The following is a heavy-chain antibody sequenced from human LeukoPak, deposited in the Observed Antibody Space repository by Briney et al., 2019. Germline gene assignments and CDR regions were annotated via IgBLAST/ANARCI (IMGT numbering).Heavy chain of an antibody. CDR1: GFTFSSYW. V-gene: IGHV3-7*01. J-gene: IGHJ3*02. CDR3: TRDGHSGYDDAFDI. CDR2: INHNGNVN. D-gene: IGHD5-12*01. Sequence: GGSLRLSCAASGFTFSSYWMNWARQAPGKGLEWVASINHNGNVNYYVDSVKGRFTISRDNAKNSLYLQMNSLRAEDTAVYYCTRDGHSGYDDAFDIWGQGTMVTVSS.